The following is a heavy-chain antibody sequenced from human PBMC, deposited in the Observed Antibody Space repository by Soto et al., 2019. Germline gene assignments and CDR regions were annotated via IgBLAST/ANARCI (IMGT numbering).Heavy chain of an antibody. CDR3: ARLEMATIRAYYYYGMDV. CDR1: GYTFTGYY. D-gene: IGHD5-12*01. V-gene: IGHV1-2*02. Sequence: ASVKVSCKASGYTFTGYYMHWVRQAPGRGLEWMGWINPNSGGTNYAQKFQGRVTMTRDTSISTAYMELSRLRSDDTAVYYCARLEMATIRAYYYYGMDVWGQGTTVTVS. CDR2: INPNSGGT. J-gene: IGHJ6*02.